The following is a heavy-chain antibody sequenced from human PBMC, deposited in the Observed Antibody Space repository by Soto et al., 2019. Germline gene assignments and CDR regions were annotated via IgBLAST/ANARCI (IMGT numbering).Heavy chain of an antibody. Sequence: PSETLSLTCTVSVDSISSYYWTWIRQPPGKGLEWIGFIYYTGSTTYNPSLKSRVIISVATSKNQFSLKLSSVTAADTAVYYCAGRPTGALPYFDSWGQGTLVTVSS. CDR3: AGRPTGALPYFDS. V-gene: IGHV4-59*08. D-gene: IGHD6-6*01. CDR2: IYYTGST. CDR1: VDSISSYY. J-gene: IGHJ4*02.